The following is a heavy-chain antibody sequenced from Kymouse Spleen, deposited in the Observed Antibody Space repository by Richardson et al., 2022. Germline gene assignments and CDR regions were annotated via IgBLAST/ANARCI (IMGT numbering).Heavy chain of an antibody. CDR2: INHSGST. CDR3: AREGSTSCFYYYYGMDV. V-gene: IGHV4-34*01. J-gene: IGHJ6*02. Sequence: QVQLQQWGAGLLKPSETLSLTCAVYGGSFSGYYWSWIRQPPGKGLEWIGEINHSGSTNYNPSLKSRVTISVDTSKNQFSLKLSSVTAADTAVYYCAREGSTSCFYYYYGMDVWGQGTTVTVSS. CDR1: GGSFSGYY. D-gene: IGHD2-2*02.